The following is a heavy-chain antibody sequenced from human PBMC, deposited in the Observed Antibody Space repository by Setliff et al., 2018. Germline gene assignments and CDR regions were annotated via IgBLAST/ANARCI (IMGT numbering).Heavy chain of an antibody. CDR3: IRDTSGRDAFDI. CDR1: GFTFSNAW. CDR2: IKTRTDGETT. V-gene: IGHV3-15*01. Sequence: PGGSLRLSCAASGFTFSNAWMSWVRQAPGKGLEWVGRIKTRTDGETTDYAAPVKGRFTISRDDSKNTLYLQMNSLRAEDTAVYYCIRDTSGRDAFDIWGQGTMVTVSS. J-gene: IGHJ3*02. D-gene: IGHD6-19*01.